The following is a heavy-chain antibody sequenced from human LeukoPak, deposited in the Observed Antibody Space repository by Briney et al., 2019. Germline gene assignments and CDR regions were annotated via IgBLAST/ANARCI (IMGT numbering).Heavy chain of an antibody. CDR3: AKDAYSGFTSSYNMDS. D-gene: IGHD5-18*01. CDR1: GYTFTDYY. J-gene: IGHJ4*02. CDR2: INPNSGGT. V-gene: IGHV1-2*02. Sequence: ASVKVSCKTSGYTFTDYYMHWVRQAPGQGLEWMGWINPNSGGTSSAQKFQGRVTMTRDTSITTVYMEVNWLTSDDTAMYYCAKDAYSGFTSSYNMDSWGQGTLVTVSS.